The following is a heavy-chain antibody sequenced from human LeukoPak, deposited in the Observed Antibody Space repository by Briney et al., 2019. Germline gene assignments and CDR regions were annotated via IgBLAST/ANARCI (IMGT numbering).Heavy chain of an antibody. CDR2: IYYSGST. Sequence: SETLSLTCTVSGDSISSSSYYWGWIRQPPGKGLEWIGSIYYSGSTYYNPSLRSRVTISVDTSKNQFSLKLSSVTAADTAVYYCANQETTTGYWGQGTLVTVSS. CDR3: ANQETTTGY. CDR1: GDSISSSSYY. J-gene: IGHJ4*02. D-gene: IGHD4-17*01. V-gene: IGHV4-39*01.